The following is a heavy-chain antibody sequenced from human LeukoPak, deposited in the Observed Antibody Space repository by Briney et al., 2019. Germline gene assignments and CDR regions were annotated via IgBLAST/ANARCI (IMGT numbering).Heavy chain of an antibody. CDR2: IYSGGST. D-gene: IGHD2-2*01. V-gene: IGHV3-66*01. CDR1: GLTVSSNY. CDR3: ATERVRSYYYGMDV. Sequence: PGGSLRLSCAASGLTVSSNYMSWVRQAPGKGLEWVSVIYSGGSTYYADSVKGRFTISRDNSKNTLYLQMNSLRAEDTAVYYCATERVRSYYYGMDVWGQGTTVTVSS. J-gene: IGHJ6*02.